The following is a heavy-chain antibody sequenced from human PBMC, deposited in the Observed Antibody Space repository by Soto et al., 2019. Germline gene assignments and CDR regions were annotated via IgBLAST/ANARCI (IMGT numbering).Heavy chain of an antibody. CDR2: IYWDDDK. V-gene: IGHV2-5*02. CDR3: ARAQWFGDPFDY. D-gene: IGHD3-10*01. CDR1: GFSLNTAGVG. J-gene: IGHJ4*02. Sequence: QITLKESGPTLVKPTQTLTLTCTFSGFSLNTAGVGVGWIRQPPGKALEWLALIYWDDDKRYSPSLKNRLIITKDTSKTRVVLTMTNMDPVDTATYYCARAQWFGDPFDYWGQGTLVTVSS.